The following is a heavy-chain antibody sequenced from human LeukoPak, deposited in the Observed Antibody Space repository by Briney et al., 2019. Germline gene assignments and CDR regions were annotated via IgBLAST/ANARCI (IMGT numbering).Heavy chain of an antibody. Sequence: PGGSLRLSCAASGFTVSSNYMSWVRQAPGKGLVWVSRINNDGSTSYADSVKGRFTISRDNVKNTLYLQMNSLRAEDTAIYYCAREGLTFDYWGQGTLVTVSS. CDR1: GFTVSSNY. CDR2: INNDGST. V-gene: IGHV3-74*01. J-gene: IGHJ4*02. CDR3: AREGLTFDY. D-gene: IGHD3-22*01.